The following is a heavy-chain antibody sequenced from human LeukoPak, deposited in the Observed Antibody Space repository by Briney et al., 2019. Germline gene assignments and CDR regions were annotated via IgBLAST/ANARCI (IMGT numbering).Heavy chain of an antibody. CDR1: GFTFSNAW. V-gene: IGHV3-15*01. CDR2: IKSKTDGGTT. D-gene: IGHD3-10*01. CDR3: TIPITMVRGVITPADYFDY. Sequence: GGSLRLSCTASGFTFSNAWMSRVRQAPGKGLEWVGRIKSKTDGGTTDYAAPVKGRFTISRDDSKNTLYLQMNSLKTEDTAVYYCTIPITMVRGVITPADYFDYWGQGTLVTVSS. J-gene: IGHJ4*02.